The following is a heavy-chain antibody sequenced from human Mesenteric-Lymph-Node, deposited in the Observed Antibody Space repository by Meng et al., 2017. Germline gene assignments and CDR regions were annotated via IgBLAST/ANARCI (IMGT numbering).Heavy chain of an antibody. CDR2: IYYSGST. Sequence: VRIRESGPGLVKPSQTLSLTSPSSGGSVSSGGYYWPWIRQHPGKGLEWFGHIYYSGSTFYNPSLKRRVIISIDTSKNQFSLNLRSVTAADTAVYYCARVSSGWDYFDYWGQGTLVTVSS. CDR1: GGSVSSGGYY. D-gene: IGHD6-19*01. V-gene: IGHV4-31*03. CDR3: ARVSSGWDYFDY. J-gene: IGHJ4*02.